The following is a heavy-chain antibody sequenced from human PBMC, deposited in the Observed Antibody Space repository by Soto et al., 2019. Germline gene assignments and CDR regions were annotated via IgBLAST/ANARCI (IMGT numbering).Heavy chain of an antibody. J-gene: IGHJ6*02. CDR2: ICGSGGST. D-gene: IGHD3-3*01. V-gene: IGHV3-23*01. CDR1: GFTFSSYA. Sequence: GGSLRLSCAASGFTFSSYAMSWVRQAPGKGLEWVSAICGSGGSTYYADSVKGRFTISRDNSKNTLYLQMNSLRAEDTAVYYCAKEGVVINYYYYYGMDVWGQGTTVTVSS. CDR3: AKEGVVINYYYYYGMDV.